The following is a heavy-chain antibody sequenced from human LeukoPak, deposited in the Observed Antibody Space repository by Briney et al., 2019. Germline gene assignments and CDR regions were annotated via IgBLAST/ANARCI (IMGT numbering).Heavy chain of an antibody. CDR2: ISWNSGSI. V-gene: IGHV3-9*01. J-gene: IGHJ6*02. CDR1: GFTFDDYA. Sequence: PGRSLRLSCAASGFTFDDYAMHWVRQAPGKGLEWVSGISWNSGSIGYADSVKGRFTISRDNAKNSLYLQMNSLRAEDTALYYCAKANGDFWSGYADVWGQGTTVTVSS. D-gene: IGHD3-3*01. CDR3: AKANGDFWSGYADV.